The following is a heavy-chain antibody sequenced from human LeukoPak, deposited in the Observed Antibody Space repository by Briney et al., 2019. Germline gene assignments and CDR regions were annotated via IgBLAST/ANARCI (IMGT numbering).Heavy chain of an antibody. CDR3: ARLRWGDWFDA. CDR1: GFTVSSNY. Sequence: PGGSLRLSCAASGFTVSSNYMSWVRQAPGKGLEWVSVIYSGGSTYYADSVKGRFTISRDNSKNTLYLQMNSLRAEDTAVYYCARLRWGDWFDAWGQGTLGTVSS. CDR2: IYSGGST. J-gene: IGHJ5*02. D-gene: IGHD4-23*01. V-gene: IGHV3-66*02.